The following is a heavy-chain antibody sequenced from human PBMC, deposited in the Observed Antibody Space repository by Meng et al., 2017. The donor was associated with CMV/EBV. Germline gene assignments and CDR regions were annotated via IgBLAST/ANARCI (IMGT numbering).Heavy chain of an antibody. D-gene: IGHD2-2*02. CDR3: ARGGSPDIVVVPAAIEFDY. V-gene: IGHV1-69*02. J-gene: IGHJ4*02. Sequence: SVKVSCKASGGTFSSYTISWVRQAPGQGLEWMGRIIPILGIANYAQKCQGRVTITADKSTSTAYMELSSLRSEDTAVYYCARGGSPDIVVVPAAIEFDYWGQGTLVTVSS. CDR2: IIPILGIA. CDR1: GGTFSSYT.